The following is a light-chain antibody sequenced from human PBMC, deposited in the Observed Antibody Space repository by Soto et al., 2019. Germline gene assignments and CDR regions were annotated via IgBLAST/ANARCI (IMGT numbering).Light chain of an antibody. CDR3: SSYTSSSFYV. V-gene: IGLV2-14*01. J-gene: IGLJ1*01. Sequence: QSALTQPASVSGSPGQSITISCTGTSSDVGGYNYVSWYQRHPGKAPKLMIYDVSNRPSGVSNRFSGSKSGNTASLTISGLQAEDEADYYCSSYTSSSFYVFGTGTKVTV. CDR2: DVS. CDR1: SSDVGGYNY.